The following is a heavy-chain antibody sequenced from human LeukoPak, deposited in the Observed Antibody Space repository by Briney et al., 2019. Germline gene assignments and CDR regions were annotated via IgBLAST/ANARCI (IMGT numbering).Heavy chain of an antibody. CDR3: AKDHQWELCHHY. V-gene: IGHV3-23*01. J-gene: IGHJ4*02. D-gene: IGHD1-26*01. CDR2: ISGSGGST. Sequence: GASLRLSCAASGFTFSSYAMSWVRQAPGKGLEWVSAISGSGGSTYYADSVKGRFTISRDNSKNTLYLQMNSLRAEDTAVYYCAKDHQWELCHHYWGQGTLVTVSS. CDR1: GFTFSSYA.